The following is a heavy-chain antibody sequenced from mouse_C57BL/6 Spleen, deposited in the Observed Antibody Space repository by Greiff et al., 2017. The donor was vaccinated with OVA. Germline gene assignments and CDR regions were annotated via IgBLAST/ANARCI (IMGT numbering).Heavy chain of an antibody. D-gene: IGHD4-1*01. CDR3: ARSGTGTSDY. CDR1: GYTFTSYW. Sequence: VQLQQPGAELVKPGASVKLSCKASGYTFTSYWMQWVKQRPGQGLEWIGEIDPSDSYTNYNQKFKGKATLTVDTSSSTAYMQLSSLTSEDSAVYYCARSGTGTSDYWGQGTTLTVSS. CDR2: IDPSDSYT. J-gene: IGHJ2*01. V-gene: IGHV1-50*01.